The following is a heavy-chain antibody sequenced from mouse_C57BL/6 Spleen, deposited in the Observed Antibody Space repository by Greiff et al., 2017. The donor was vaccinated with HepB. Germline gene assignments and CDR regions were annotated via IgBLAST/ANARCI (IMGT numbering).Heavy chain of an antibody. CDR2: INPNNGGT. J-gene: IGHJ3*01. CDR3: ARWSFAY. V-gene: IGHV1-26*01. CDR1: GYTFTDYY. Sequence: EVKLQQSGPELVKPGASVKISCKASGYTFTDYYMNWVKQSHGKSLEWIGDINPNNGGTSYNQKFKGKATLTVDKSSSTAYMELRSLTSEDSAVYCCARWSFAYWGQGTLVTVSA.